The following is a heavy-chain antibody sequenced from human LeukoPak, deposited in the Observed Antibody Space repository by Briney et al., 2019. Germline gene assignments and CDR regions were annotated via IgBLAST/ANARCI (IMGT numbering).Heavy chain of an antibody. CDR2: INPNSGAT. D-gene: IGHD3-10*01. CDR1: GYTFTGYY. Sequence: ASVMVSCKASGYTFTGYYMHWVRHAPGQGLEWMGSINPNSGATNSAQKFQGRVTMTRDTSISTAYMELSRLTSDDTAVYYCARSRGTYSFDYWGQGALVTVSS. CDR3: ARSRGTYSFDY. V-gene: IGHV1-2*02. J-gene: IGHJ4*02.